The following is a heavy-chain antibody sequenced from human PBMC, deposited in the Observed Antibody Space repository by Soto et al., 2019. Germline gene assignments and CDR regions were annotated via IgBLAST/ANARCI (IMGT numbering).Heavy chain of an antibody. Sequence: GSLRLSCAASGFTFSSYAMHWVRQAPGKGLEYVSAISSNGGSTYYADSVKGRFTISRDNSKNTLYLQMGSLRAEDMAVYYCARGAINGSYDLGDDAFDIWGQGTMVTVSS. D-gene: IGHD1-26*01. CDR1: GFTFSSYA. CDR2: ISSNGGST. CDR3: ARGAINGSYDLGDDAFDI. J-gene: IGHJ3*02. V-gene: IGHV3-64*02.